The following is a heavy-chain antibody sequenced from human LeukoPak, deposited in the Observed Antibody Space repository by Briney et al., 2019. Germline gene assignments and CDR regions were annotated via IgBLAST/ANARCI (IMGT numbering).Heavy chain of an antibody. D-gene: IGHD6-13*01. CDR3: ARDLAAGGTYPHY. V-gene: IGHV3-53*01. CDR2: IYSDGST. J-gene: IGHJ4*02. Sequence: GGSLRLSCAASGFTVSSNYMSWVRQAPGKGPEWVPVIYSDGSTYYADSVKGRFTISRDTSKNTLYLQTNSLRTEDTAVYYCARDLAAGGTYPHYWGQGTLVSVSS. CDR1: GFTVSSNY.